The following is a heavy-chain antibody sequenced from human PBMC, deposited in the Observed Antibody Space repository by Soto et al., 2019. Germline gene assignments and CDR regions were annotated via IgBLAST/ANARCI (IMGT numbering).Heavy chain of an antibody. CDR2: MNPDSGNT. Sequence: QVQLVQSGAEVKKPGASVKVSCRASGYTFTSYHINWVRQATGQGLEWMGWMNPDSGNTGYAQKFQGRVTMTRNTSRSTAYMELSSLRSEDTAVYYCARWEDMVLVPTARHGVDVWGQGTTVTVSS. J-gene: IGHJ6*02. D-gene: IGHD2-2*01. CDR3: ARWEDMVLVPTARHGVDV. CDR1: GYTFTSYH. V-gene: IGHV1-8*01.